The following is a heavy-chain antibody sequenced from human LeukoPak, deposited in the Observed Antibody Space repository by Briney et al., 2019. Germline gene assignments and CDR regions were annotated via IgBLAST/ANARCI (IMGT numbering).Heavy chain of an antibody. CDR2: IYHTGSV. V-gene: IGHV4-4*02. CDR1: GGSINSNYW. CDR3: ARHDDFLSAYNY. Sequence: SETLSLTCAVSGGSINSNYWWTWVRQSPGKGLEWIGEIYHTGSVNYNLSLESRVTISRDRSKNQFSLMLRSVTAADTAVYYCARHDDFLSAYNYWGQGILVTVSS. J-gene: IGHJ4*02. D-gene: IGHD3-3*01.